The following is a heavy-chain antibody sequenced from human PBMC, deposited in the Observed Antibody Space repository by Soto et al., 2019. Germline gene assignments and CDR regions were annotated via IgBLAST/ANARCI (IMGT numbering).Heavy chain of an antibody. CDR3: AEARRVVVPAAIGFDP. Sequence: GSLRLSCAGSGFTFSSYGMSWVRQAPGKGLEWVSFISNGGDATHYTDSVKGRFIISRDNSKNTLYLQMNSLRAEDTAVYYCAEARRVVVPAAIGFDPWGQGTLVTVSS. V-gene: IGHV3-23*01. CDR1: GFTFSSYG. J-gene: IGHJ5*02. D-gene: IGHD2-2*02. CDR2: ISNGGDAT.